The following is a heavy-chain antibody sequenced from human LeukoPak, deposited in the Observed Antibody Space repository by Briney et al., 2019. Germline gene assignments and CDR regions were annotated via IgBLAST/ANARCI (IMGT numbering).Heavy chain of an antibody. Sequence: GGSLRLSCAASGFTFSSFGMHWVRQAPGKGLEGVTFIRSDGSNKYHADSVKGRFTNSRDNSKNTLYLQMNSLRAEDTAIYYCAKDAQVYSTYDWRWFDPWGQGTLVTVSS. CDR3: AKDAQVYSTYDWRWFDP. V-gene: IGHV3-30*02. J-gene: IGHJ5*02. CDR2: IRSDGSNK. CDR1: GFTFSSFG. D-gene: IGHD4-11*01.